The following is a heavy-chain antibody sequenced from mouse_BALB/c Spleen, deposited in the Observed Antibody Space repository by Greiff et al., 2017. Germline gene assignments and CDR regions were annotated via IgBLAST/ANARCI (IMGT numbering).Heavy chain of an antibody. CDR3: VSRYFDV. CDR2: IRSKSNNYAT. Sequence: TGGGLVQPKGSLKLSCAASGFTFNTNAMNWVRQAPGKGLEWVARIRSKSNNYATYYADSVKDRFTISRDDSQSMLYLQMNNLKTEDTAMYYCVSRYFDVWGAGTTVTVSS. CDR1: GFTFNTNA. J-gene: IGHJ1*01. V-gene: IGHV10S3*01.